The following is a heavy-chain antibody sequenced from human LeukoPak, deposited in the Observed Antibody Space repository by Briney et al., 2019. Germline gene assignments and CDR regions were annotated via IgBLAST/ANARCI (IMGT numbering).Heavy chain of an antibody. CDR1: GFTFSSYA. CDR3: AKGRLRPDYYFDY. V-gene: IGHV3-23*01. CDR2: ISGSGGST. Sequence: GGSLRLSCAASGFTFSSYAMSWVRQAPGKGLEWVSAISGSGGSTYYADSVKGRFTISRDNSKNTLYLQMNSLRAEDTAAYYCAKGRLRPDYYFDYWGQGTLVTVSS. J-gene: IGHJ4*02. D-gene: IGHD5-12*01.